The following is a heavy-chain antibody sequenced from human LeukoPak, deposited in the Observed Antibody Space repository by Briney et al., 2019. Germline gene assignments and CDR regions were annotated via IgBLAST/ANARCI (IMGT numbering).Heavy chain of an antibody. V-gene: IGHV5-51*01. D-gene: IGHD5/OR15-5a*01. CDR2: IYPGDSDT. CDR1: GYSFTSYW. CDR3: ARRLETSEWFDP. Sequence: GESLKISCKGSGYSFTSYWIGWVRQVPGKGLEWMGIIYPGDSDTRYGPPFQGQVTISADKSISTAYLQWSSLKASGTAMYYCARRLETSEWFDPWGQGTLVTVSS. J-gene: IGHJ5*02.